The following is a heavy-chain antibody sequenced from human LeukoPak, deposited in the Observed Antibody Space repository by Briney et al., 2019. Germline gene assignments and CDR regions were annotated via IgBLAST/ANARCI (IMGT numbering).Heavy chain of an antibody. Sequence: GGSLRLSCAASGFTVSNDYMAWVRQAPGRGLEWVSLIYGDGTTFYTDSVKGRFTISRDNFKNTLYLQMCSLRPEDTALYYCARDRAGAQSWVALDPWGQGTLVTASS. CDR1: GFTVSNDY. D-gene: IGHD3-10*01. CDR3: ARDRAGAQSWVALDP. CDR2: IYGDGTT. V-gene: IGHV3-66*02. J-gene: IGHJ5*02.